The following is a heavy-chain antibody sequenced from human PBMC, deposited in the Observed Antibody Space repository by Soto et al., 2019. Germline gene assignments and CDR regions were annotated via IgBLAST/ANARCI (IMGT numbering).Heavy chain of an antibody. CDR1: GFTLNRYD. J-gene: IGHJ1*01. V-gene: IGHV3-33*01. D-gene: IGHD1-1*01. Sequence: QVQLVESGGGVVQPGRSLRLSCAASGFTLNRYDMYWVRQAPGKGLEWVSVTWYDGSKTYYGECVKGRFTVSRDNSKNTVSLQLDSVRADNTVVYYCASDLNVQ. CDR3: ASDLNVQ. CDR2: TWYDGSKT.